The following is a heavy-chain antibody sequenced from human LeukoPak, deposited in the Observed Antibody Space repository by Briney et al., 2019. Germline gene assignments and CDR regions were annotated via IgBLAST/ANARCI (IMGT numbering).Heavy chain of an antibody. J-gene: IGHJ4*02. CDR3: ARGRLGGSYLGTSLGY. V-gene: IGHV1-8*01. Sequence: ASVKVSCKASGYTFTSYDINWVRQATGQGLEWMGWMNPNSGNTGYAQKFQGRVTMTRNTSISTAYMELSSLRSEDTAVYYCARGRLGGSYLGTSLGYWGQGTLVTVSS. CDR1: GYTFTSYD. CDR2: MNPNSGNT. D-gene: IGHD2-15*01.